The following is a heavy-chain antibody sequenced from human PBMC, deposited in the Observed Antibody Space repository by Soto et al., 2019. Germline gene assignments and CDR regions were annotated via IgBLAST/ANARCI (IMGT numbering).Heavy chain of an antibody. CDR1: GFTFSSHA. V-gene: IGHV3-23*01. CDR3: AKDPLSSSSYIYFES. D-gene: IGHD6-6*01. CDR2: LSGSGDNP. Sequence: EVQLLESGGDLVQPGGSLRLSCAASGFTFSSHAMSWVRRTPGMGLQWVSSLSGSGDNPYYADSVKGRFTISRDNSKNTLFLQMYSLRAEDTALYYCAKDPLSSSSYIYFESWGQGTLVTVSS. J-gene: IGHJ4*02.